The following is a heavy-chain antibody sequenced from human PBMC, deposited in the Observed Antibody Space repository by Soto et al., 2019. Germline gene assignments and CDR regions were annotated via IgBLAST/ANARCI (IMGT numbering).Heavy chain of an antibody. CDR1: GGSISSSSYY. J-gene: IGHJ5*02. V-gene: IGHV4-61*01. CDR2: IYYSGST. CDR3: ARDSAEGVTNYWFDP. D-gene: IGHD3-10*01. Sequence: PSETLSLTCTVSGGSISSSSYYWGWIRQPPGKGLEWIGYIYYSGSTNYNPSLKSRVTISVDTSKNQFSLKLSSVTAADTAVYYCARDSAEGVTNYWFDPWGQGTLVTVSS.